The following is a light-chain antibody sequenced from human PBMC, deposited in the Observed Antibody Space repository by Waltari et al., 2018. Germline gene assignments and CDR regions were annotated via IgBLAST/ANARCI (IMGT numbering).Light chain of an antibody. V-gene: IGKV2-30*01. CDR2: KVS. CDR3: MQATHWPVT. Sequence: DVGLTQSPLSLPVTPGQSASISCRSSQSLVYTDGISYLNWFHQRPGQAPRRLIYKVSNRDSGVPDRFSGSGSGTDFTLMISSVEADDVGVYFCMQATHWPVTFGQGTRFEIK. J-gene: IGKJ5*01. CDR1: QSLVYTDGISY.